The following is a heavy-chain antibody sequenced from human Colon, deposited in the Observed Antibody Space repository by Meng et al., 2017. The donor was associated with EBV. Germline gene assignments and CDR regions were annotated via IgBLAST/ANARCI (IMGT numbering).Heavy chain of an antibody. CDR3: ARRTTVNLRSFDS. CDR1: VGSFRGYY. J-gene: IGHJ4*02. V-gene: IGHV4-34*01. Sequence: QWGAGRLKPSEPLSPTCAVSVGSFRGYYWSWIRQAPGKGLEWIGEINHSGSTKFNPSLESRVSISVDTSENQVSLKLTSVTAADTAVYYCARRTTVNLRSFDSWGQGTLVTVSS. D-gene: IGHD4-17*01. CDR2: INHSGST.